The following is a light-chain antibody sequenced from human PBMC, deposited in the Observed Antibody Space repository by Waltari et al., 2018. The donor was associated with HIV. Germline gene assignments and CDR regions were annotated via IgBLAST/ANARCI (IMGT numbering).Light chain of an antibody. CDR2: WAS. Sequence: DIVMTQSPDSLAVSLGERATINCKSSQSVFDSSNSKNYLAWYQQKPGQSPKLLIYWASSRESGVPNRFSGSGSGTDFTLTISRLQAEDVAVYYCQQYSPNQPITFGQGTRLEIK. CDR3: QQYSPNQPIT. CDR1: QSVFDSSNSKNY. J-gene: IGKJ5*01. V-gene: IGKV4-1*01.